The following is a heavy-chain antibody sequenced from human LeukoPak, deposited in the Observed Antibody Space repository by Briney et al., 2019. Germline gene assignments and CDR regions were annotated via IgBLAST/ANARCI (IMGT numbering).Heavy chain of an antibody. CDR3: ATDREYYFDY. CDR2: IRYDGSNK. J-gene: IGHJ4*02. D-gene: IGHD3-10*01. V-gene: IGHV3-30*02. Sequence: GGSLRLSCAASGFTFSSYGMHWVRQAPGKGLEWVAFIRYDGSNKYYADSVKGRFTISRDNSKNTLYLQMNSLRAEDTAVYYCATDREYYFDYWGQGTLVTVSS. CDR1: GFTFSSYG.